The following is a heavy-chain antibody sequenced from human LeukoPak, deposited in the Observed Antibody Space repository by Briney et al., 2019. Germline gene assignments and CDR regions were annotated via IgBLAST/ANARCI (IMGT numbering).Heavy chain of an antibody. CDR3: TSPGWYCSSTSCYVDF. V-gene: IGHV3-73*01. Sequence: GGSLKLSCAASGFTFSGSAMHWVRQASGKGLELVCRIRSKANSYATAYAASVKGRFTISRDDSKNTAYLQMNSLKTEDTAVYYCTSPGWYCSSTSCYVDFWGQGTLVTVSS. J-gene: IGHJ4*02. CDR2: IRSKANSYAT. CDR1: GFTFSGSA. D-gene: IGHD2-2*01.